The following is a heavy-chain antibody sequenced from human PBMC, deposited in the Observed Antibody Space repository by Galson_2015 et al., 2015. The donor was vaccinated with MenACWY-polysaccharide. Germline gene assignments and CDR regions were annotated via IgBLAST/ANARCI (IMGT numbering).Heavy chain of an antibody. V-gene: IGHV1-8*01. CDR3: ARGGKDDDDSAGYLNWFDS. D-gene: IGHD3-22*01. Sequence: SVKVSCKASGYSFSSYDINWVRQTTGQGLEWMGWMNPNSGNTGYAQKFQGRVTMTRNTSISIAYMELSSLRSEDTAVYYCARGGKDDDDSAGYLNWFDSWGQGTLVTVSS. J-gene: IGHJ5*01. CDR2: MNPNSGNT. CDR1: GYSFSSYD.